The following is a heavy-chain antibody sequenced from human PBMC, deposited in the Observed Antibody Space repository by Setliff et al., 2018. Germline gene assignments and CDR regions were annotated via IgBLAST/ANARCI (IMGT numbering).Heavy chain of an antibody. D-gene: IGHD3-16*02. V-gene: IGHV4-4*07. J-gene: IGHJ6*03. CDR2: IYTSGST. CDR3: ARLHYDYVWGSYRTSDYYYYYYMDV. CDR1: GGSISSYY. Sequence: PSETLSLTCTVSGGSISSYYWSWIRQPAGKGLEWIGRIYTSGSTNYNPSLKSRVTMSVDTSKNQLSLKLSSVTAADTAVYYCARLHYDYVWGSYRTSDYYYYYYMDVWGKGTTVTVSS.